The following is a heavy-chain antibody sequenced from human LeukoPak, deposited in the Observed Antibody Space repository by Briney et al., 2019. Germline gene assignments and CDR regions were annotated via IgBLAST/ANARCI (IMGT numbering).Heavy chain of an antibody. Sequence: GGSLRLSCAASGFTFSDSPMTWVRQAPGKGLEWLSAITGGGSGTYYADSVKGRFTISRDNPKNTLYLQMNSLRAEDTAVYYCAKGYTSGWYDFDCWGQGTLVTVSS. V-gene: IGHV3-23*01. D-gene: IGHD6-19*01. CDR3: AKGYTSGWYDFDC. J-gene: IGHJ4*02. CDR1: GFTFSDSP. CDR2: ITGGGSGT.